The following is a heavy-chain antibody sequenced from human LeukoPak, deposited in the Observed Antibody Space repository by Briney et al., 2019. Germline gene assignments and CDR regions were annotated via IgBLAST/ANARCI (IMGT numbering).Heavy chain of an antibody. CDR1: GFTFRSYA. CDR2: IIPILGIA. J-gene: IGHJ4*02. CDR3: ARRKIVATDYYFDY. D-gene: IGHD5-12*01. V-gene: IGHV1-69*04. Sequence: SGFTFRSYAIRWVRQAPGQGPEWVGRIIPILGIANYAQKFQGRVTITADKSTSAAYMELSSLRSEDTAVYYCARRKIVATDYYFDYWGQGTLVTVSS.